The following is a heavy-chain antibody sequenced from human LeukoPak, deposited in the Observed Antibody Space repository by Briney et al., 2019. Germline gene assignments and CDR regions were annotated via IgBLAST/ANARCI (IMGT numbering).Heavy chain of an antibody. CDR2: IITSGNTI. J-gene: IGHJ4*02. V-gene: IGHV3-48*03. CDR1: GFTPSSYE. CDR3: ARGSGTSL. Sequence: VGSLRLSCAASGFTPSSYEMNWGRQAPGKGLECLSYIITSGNTIYYADSVKGRFTISRDNTKNSLYLQMNSLGAEDTAVYYCARGSGTSLWGQGNLVTVSS.